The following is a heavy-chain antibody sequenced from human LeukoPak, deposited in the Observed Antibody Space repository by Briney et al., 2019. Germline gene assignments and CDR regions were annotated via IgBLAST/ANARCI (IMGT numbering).Heavy chain of an antibody. CDR1: GFTFSNYW. CDR3: AREFMIGSSLLRYFDY. CDR2: ISPDGSIT. Sequence: GGSLRLSCAASGFTFSNYWIHWLRQAPGEGPVWVSRISPDGSITHFADSVEGRFTLSRDNAKSLAYLQMNSLRVEESAVYYCAREFMIGSSLLRYFDYWGQGTLVTVSS. D-gene: IGHD3-16*01. V-gene: IGHV3-74*01. J-gene: IGHJ4*02.